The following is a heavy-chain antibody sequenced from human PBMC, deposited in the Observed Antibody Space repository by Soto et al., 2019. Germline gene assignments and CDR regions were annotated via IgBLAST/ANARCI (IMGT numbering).Heavy chain of an antibody. D-gene: IGHD3-10*01. Sequence: LRLSCAASGFTFSSYSMNWVRQAPGKGLEWVSYISSSSSTIYYADSVKGRFTISRDNAKNSLYLQMNSLRDENTAVYYCAREHITMVRYYYGMDVWGQGTTVTVSS. J-gene: IGHJ6*02. CDR1: GFTFSSYS. V-gene: IGHV3-48*02. CDR2: ISSSSSTI. CDR3: AREHITMVRYYYGMDV.